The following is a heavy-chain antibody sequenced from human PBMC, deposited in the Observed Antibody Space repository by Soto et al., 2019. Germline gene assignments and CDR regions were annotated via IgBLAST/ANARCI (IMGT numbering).Heavy chain of an antibody. CDR1: GFTFSDYA. CDR3: AKDFTVGAADYYFDY. J-gene: IGHJ4*02. V-gene: IGHV3-30*18. Sequence: GGSLRLSCAASGFTFSDYAMHWVRQAPGKGLEWAAVISSDGGDKHYADSVKGRFTISRDNSKNTLNLQLNSLRAEDTAVYYCAKDFTVGAADYYFDYWGQGTLVNVSS. D-gene: IGHD1-26*01. CDR2: ISSDGGDK.